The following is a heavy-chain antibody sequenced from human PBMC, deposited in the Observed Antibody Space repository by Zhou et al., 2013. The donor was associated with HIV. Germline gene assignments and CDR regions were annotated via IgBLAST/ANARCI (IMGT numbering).Heavy chain of an antibody. J-gene: IGHJ4*02. V-gene: IGHV1-69*05. D-gene: IGHD3-22*01. CDR1: GGTFSSYA. CDR2: IIPIFGTA. Sequence: QVQLVQSGAEVKKPGSSVKVSCKASGGTFSSYAISWVRQAPGQGLEWMGGIIPIFGTANYAQKFQGRVTITTDESTSTAYMELSSLRSEDTAVYYCARGRTYYYDSSGYYYVSGGPEIPYYFDYWGQGTLVTVSS. CDR3: ARGRTYYYDSSGYYYVSGGPEIPYYFDY.